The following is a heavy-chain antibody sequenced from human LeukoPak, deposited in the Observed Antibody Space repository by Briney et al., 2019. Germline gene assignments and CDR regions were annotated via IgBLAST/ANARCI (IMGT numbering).Heavy chain of an antibody. CDR1: GFTFSSYS. V-gene: IGHV3-21*01. D-gene: IGHD5-24*01. CDR2: ISSGSSYI. CDR3: ARDQVERATIPFDY. J-gene: IGHJ4*02. Sequence: GGSLRLSCAASGFTFSSYSMNWVRQAPGKGLEWVSSISSGSSYIYYADSVKGRFTISRDNAKNALYLQMNSIRAEDTAGYFFARDQVERATIPFDYWGEGRLVAV.